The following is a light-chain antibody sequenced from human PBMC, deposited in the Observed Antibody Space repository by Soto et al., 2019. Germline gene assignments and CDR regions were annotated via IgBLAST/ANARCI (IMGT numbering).Light chain of an antibody. CDR2: EVT. J-gene: IGLJ1*01. CDR1: SGDIGSYNR. Sequence: QSALTQPASVSGSPGQSITISCTGTSGDIGSYNRVSWYQQHPGKAPKLIIYEVTDRPSGVSNRFSGSKSGSTASLTISGLQAEDEAEYYCSSYTNINTRACVFGTGTKVTV. V-gene: IGLV2-14*01. CDR3: SSYTNINTRACV.